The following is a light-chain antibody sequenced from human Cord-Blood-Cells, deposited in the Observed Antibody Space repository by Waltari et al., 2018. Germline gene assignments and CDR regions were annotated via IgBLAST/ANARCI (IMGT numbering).Light chain of an antibody. CDR1: SSNIGSNT. Sequence: QSVLTQPPSASGTPGQRVTISCSGSSSNIGSNTVNWYQQLPGTAPKLLLYSNKQRPSGVPDRFSGSKAGTSASLAIGGLQSEDEADYYCAAWDDSLNGWVFGGGTKLTVL. CDR3: AAWDDSLNGWV. J-gene: IGLJ3*02. CDR2: SNK. V-gene: IGLV1-44*01.